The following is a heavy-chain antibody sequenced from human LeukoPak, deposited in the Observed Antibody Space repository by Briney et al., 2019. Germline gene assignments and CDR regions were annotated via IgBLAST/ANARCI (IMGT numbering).Heavy chain of an antibody. CDR3: ARDYLVGAPLDS. J-gene: IGHJ5*01. Sequence: SETLPLTCTVSGVSITNYYWAWIRQPAGKGLEWIGRMYISGSTNYNPSLKSRVTISIDKSNNQFSLKLRSVTAADTAVYYCARDYLVGAPLDSWGHGTLVTVSS. CDR1: GVSITNYY. CDR2: MYISGST. V-gene: IGHV4-4*07. D-gene: IGHD1-26*01.